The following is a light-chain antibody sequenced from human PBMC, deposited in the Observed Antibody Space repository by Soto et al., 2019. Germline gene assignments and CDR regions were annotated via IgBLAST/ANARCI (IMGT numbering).Light chain of an antibody. CDR2: RAS. J-gene: IGKJ4*01. CDR3: QQYNNWPPLT. Sequence: EIVMTQSPATLSVSPGERATLSCRASQGVSTNLAWYQHKPGQAPRLLIYRASTRATGIPARFSGSGSGTEFTLTISSLQSEDFGVYYCQQYNNWPPLTFGGGTKVEIK. V-gene: IGKV3-15*01. CDR1: QGVSTN.